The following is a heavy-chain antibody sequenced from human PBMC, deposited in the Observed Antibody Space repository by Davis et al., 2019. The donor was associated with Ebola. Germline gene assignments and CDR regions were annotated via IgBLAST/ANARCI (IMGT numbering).Heavy chain of an antibody. D-gene: IGHD4-23*01. J-gene: IGHJ4*02. Sequence: GESLKISCAASGFIFSNYGMHWVRQAPGKGLEWVAFIRNDASDKYYEDSVKGRFTISRDNSKNTLFLQMNSLRTEDTAVYYCAKVLYGGRFYFDSWGQGTLVAVSA. CDR2: IRNDASDK. CDR3: AKVLYGGRFYFDS. CDR1: GFIFSNYG. V-gene: IGHV3-30*02.